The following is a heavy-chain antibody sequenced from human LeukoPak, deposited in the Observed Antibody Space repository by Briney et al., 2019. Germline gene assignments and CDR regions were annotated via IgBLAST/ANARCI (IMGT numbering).Heavy chain of an antibody. V-gene: IGHV4-34*01. CDR1: GGSFSGYY. J-gene: IGHJ3*02. CDR3: AVDLVGPAAISSDAFDI. CDR2: LNHSGST. Sequence: SETLSLTCAVYGGSFSGYYWSWIRQPPGKGLEWIGELNHSGSTNYNPSLKSRVTISVDTSKNQFSLKLSSVTAADTAVYYCAVDLVGPAAISSDAFDIWGQGTMVTVSS. D-gene: IGHD2-2*01.